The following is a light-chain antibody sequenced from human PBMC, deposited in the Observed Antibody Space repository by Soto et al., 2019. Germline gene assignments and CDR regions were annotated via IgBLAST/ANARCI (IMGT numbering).Light chain of an antibody. CDR1: QSISSW. J-gene: IGKJ3*01. CDR2: DAS. V-gene: IGKV1-5*01. CDR3: QQYNSYQFT. Sequence: DIQMTQSPSTLSASVGDRVTITCRASQSISSWLAWYQQKPGKAPKLLIYDASSLESGVPSRFSGSGSGTEFTLTISSLQPDDLATYSCQQYNSYQFTFGPGTKLDIK.